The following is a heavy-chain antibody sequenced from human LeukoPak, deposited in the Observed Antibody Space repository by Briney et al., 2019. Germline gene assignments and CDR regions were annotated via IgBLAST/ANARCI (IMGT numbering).Heavy chain of an antibody. D-gene: IGHD6-19*01. CDR1: GLTLNSNY. CDR2: KSSGGST. V-gene: IGHV3-53*01. J-gene: IGHJ4*02. CDR3: ARGYSSGWGFFDF. Sequence: GGYLRLSRASSGLTLNSNYMSWVRQAPAKGLVCVSVKSSGGSTQHTESVQGRFTNYKDNSKNTIYLQMNSPRAEDTAVYYCARGYSSGWGFFDFWGQGTLVTVSS.